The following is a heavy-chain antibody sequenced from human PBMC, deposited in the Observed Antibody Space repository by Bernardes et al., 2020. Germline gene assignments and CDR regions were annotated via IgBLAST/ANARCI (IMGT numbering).Heavy chain of an antibody. Sequence: ETLSLTCTVSGGSISSYYWSWIRQPPGKGLEWIGYIYYSGSTNYNPSLKSRVTISVDTSKNQFSLKLSSVTAADTAVYYCARVGPYSSSWRNYYYYGMDVWGKGTTVTVSS. CDR3: ARVGPYSSSWRNYYYYGMDV. CDR1: GGSISSYY. CDR2: IYYSGST. J-gene: IGHJ6*04. V-gene: IGHV4-59*01. D-gene: IGHD6-13*01.